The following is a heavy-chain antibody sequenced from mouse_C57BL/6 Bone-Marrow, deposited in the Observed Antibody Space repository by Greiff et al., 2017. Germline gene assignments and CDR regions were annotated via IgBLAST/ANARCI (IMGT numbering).Heavy chain of an antibody. CDR1: GFTFSDYG. CDR3: ARQTYRDVFDY. V-gene: IGHV5-15*01. D-gene: IGHD5-1*01. Sequence: EVQLVESGGGLVQPGGSLKLSCAASGFTFSDYGMAWVRQAPRKGPEWVAFISNLAYSIYYADTVTGRFTISRENAKNTLYLKMSSLRSEDTAMYYCARQTYRDVFDYWGQGTTLTVSS. J-gene: IGHJ2*01. CDR2: ISNLAYSI.